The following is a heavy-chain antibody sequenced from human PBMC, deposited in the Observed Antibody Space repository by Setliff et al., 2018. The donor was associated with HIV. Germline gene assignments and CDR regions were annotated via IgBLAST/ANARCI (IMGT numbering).Heavy chain of an antibody. J-gene: IGHJ4*02. CDR1: GGSISSAGSL. Sequence: SETLSLTCTVSGGSISSAGSLWTWIRQHPGTGLEWIGYIYNSGSTYYNPSLQSRVTISVDKSKSQFSLKLSSVTAADTAVYYCAKYPEYGNPHRYFDSWGQGTLVTVSS. CDR3: AKYPEYGNPHRYFDS. CDR2: IYNSGST. D-gene: IGHD3-10*01. V-gene: IGHV4-31*09.